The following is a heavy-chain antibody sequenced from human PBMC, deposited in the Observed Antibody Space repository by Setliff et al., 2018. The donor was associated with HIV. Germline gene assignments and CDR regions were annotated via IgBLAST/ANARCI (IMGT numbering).Heavy chain of an antibody. CDR2: IEYDESNK. V-gene: IGHV3-30*02. CDR1: GFTFSISG. J-gene: IGHJ6*03. CDR3: AKDRSVRDYNYHYLDV. D-gene: IGHD2-15*01. Sequence: PGGSLRLSCVASGFTFSISGMHWVRQAPGKGLEWVTYIEYDESNKRYADNVKGRFTISRDNPKNTLYLQMNSLRPEDTAVYYCAKDRSVRDYNYHYLDVWGKGTAVTVSS.